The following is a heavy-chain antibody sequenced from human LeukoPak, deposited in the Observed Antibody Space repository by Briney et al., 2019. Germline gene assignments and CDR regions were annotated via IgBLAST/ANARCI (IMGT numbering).Heavy chain of an antibody. CDR1: GGSISSGSYY. V-gene: IGHV4-39*07. D-gene: IGHD1-1*01. CDR3: ARDLGNEEPLDY. J-gene: IGHJ4*02. Sequence: SETLSLTCSGSGGSISSGSYYWSWMRQPPGKGLEWIGSIYHSGSTYYNPSLKSRVTISVDTSKNQFSLKLSSVTAADTAVYYCARDLGNEEPLDYWGQGTLVTVSS. CDR2: IYHSGST.